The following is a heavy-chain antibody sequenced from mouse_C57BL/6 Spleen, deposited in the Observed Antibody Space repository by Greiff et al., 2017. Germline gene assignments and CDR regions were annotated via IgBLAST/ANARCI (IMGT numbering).Heavy chain of an antibody. CDR3: ASRDSSGPFDY. V-gene: IGHV1-80*01. D-gene: IGHD3-2*02. Sequence: VQLQQSGAELVKPGASVKISCKASGYAFSSYWMNWVKQRPGKGLEWIGQIYPGDGDTNYNGKFKGKATLTADKSSSTAYMQLSSLTSEDSAVYFCASRDSSGPFDYWGQGTTLTVSS. CDR1: GYAFSSYW. J-gene: IGHJ2*01. CDR2: IYPGDGDT.